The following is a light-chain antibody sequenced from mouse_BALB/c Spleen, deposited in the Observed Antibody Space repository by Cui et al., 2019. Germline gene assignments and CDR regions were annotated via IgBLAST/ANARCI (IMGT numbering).Light chain of an antibody. V-gene: IGKV4-61*01. CDR1: PSVSY. J-gene: IGKJ1*01. CDR2: RTS. Sequence: QIVLTQSPAIMSASPGEKVTISCSASPSVSYMYWYQQKPGSSPKPWIYRTSNLASGVPARFSGSGSGTSYSLTISSMEAEDADTYYCQKYHSYTFGGGTKLEIK. CDR3: QKYHSYT.